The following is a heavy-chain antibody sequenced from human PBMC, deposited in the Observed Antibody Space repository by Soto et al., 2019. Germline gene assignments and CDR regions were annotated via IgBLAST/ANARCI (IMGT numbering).Heavy chain of an antibody. CDR2: IYYNDDR. V-gene: IGHV2-5*01. J-gene: IGHJ4*02. Sequence: ESGPTLVNPIQTLTLTCTFSGFSFTTAGVAVCWIRQTPGGALEWLTLIYYNDDRRFSPSLKTRLTITGDTSKNQVVLSLTNVDPGDTATYFCAHSDGGYEIIYFDCWGQGIPVTVSS. CDR3: AHSDGGYEIIYFDC. D-gene: IGHD5-12*01. CDR1: GFSFTTAGVA.